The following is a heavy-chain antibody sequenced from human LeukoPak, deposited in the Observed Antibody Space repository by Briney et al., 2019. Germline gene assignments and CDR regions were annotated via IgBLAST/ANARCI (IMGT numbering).Heavy chain of an antibody. D-gene: IGHD3-22*01. V-gene: IGHV4-59*01. CDR3: ERVAYYDSSGYYFDY. CDR2: IYSTGST. Sequence: PSEALSVTCTVPVGSIITYYGSWIRQPPGKGLECIGYIYSTGSTNYEPSLKSRVTISVDTSKNQFSLRMRSVTAADTAVYYCERVAYYDSSGYYFDYWGQGTLVTVSS. CDR1: VGSIITYY. J-gene: IGHJ4*02.